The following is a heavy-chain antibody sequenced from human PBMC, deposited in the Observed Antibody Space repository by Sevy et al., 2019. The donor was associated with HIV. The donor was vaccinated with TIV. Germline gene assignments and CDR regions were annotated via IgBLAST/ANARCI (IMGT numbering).Heavy chain of an antibody. CDR3: ARDRPDYGDSDQNFDP. J-gene: IGHJ5*02. CDR1: GGSLSSGEFY. CDR2: IYYNGNT. Sequence: SETLSLTCSVSGGSLSSGEFYWSWIRQPPGKGLEWIGYIYYNGNTYYNPSLKNRLTMSINTFRNHFSLELTSVTAADTAVYYCARDRPDYGDSDQNFDPWGQGILVTVSS. V-gene: IGHV4-30-4*01. D-gene: IGHD4-17*01.